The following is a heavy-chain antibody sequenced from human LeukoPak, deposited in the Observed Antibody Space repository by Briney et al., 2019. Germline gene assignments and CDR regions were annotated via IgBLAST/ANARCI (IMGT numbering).Heavy chain of an antibody. Sequence: ASVKVSCKASGYTFTGYYMHWVRQAPGQGLEWMGWINPNSGGTNYAQKFQGRVTMTRDTSISTAYIELSRLRSDDTAVYYCARVSNYDILTGYSNFDYWGQGTLVTVSS. CDR2: INPNSGGT. V-gene: IGHV1-2*02. J-gene: IGHJ4*02. CDR1: GYTFTGYY. D-gene: IGHD3-9*01. CDR3: ARVSNYDILTGYSNFDY.